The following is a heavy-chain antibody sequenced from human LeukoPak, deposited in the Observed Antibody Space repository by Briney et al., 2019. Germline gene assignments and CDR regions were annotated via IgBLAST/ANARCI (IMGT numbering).Heavy chain of an antibody. CDR3: ARDPKMVYALYMPTEFDY. CDR1: GYTFTGYY. D-gene: IGHD2-8*01. V-gene: IGHV1-2*02. CDR2: INPNSGGT. Sequence: ASVKVSCKASGYTFTGYYMHWVRQAPGQGLEWMGWINPNSGGTNYAQKFQGRVTMTRDTSISTAYMELSRLRSDDTAVYYCARDPKMVYALYMPTEFDYLGQGTLVTVSS. J-gene: IGHJ4*02.